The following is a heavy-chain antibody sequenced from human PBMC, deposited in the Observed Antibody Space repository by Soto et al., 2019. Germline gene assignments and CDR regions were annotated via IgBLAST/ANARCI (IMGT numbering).Heavy chain of an antibody. Sequence: PSETLSLTCALSSYSFGSGYWAWLRQSPGKGLEWFGTISQNGDSFYNPSLESRVTMSVDTSKNQFSLKLSSVTPTDTAVYYCARRSSSSLGSLFDPWGRGILVTVSS. CDR1: SYSFGSGY. J-gene: IGHJ5*02. D-gene: IGHD6-6*01. CDR2: ISQNGDS. V-gene: IGHV4-38-2*01. CDR3: ARRSSSSLGSLFDP.